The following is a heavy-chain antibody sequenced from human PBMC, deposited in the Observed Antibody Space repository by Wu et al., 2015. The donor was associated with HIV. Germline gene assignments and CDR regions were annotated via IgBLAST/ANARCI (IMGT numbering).Heavy chain of an antibody. J-gene: IGHJ4*02. D-gene: IGHD3-22*01. Sequence: QVQPVQSGAEVKKPGASVKVSCKASGYTFNSYGISWVRQAPGQGLDWMGWISAYNGNTDYAQKFQGRVTMTTDTSTSTAYMELWSLRSDDTAVYYCARDLAFLYYDDSGYSKFDYWGQGTLVTVSS. CDR1: GYTFNSYG. CDR2: ISAYNGNT. V-gene: IGHV1-18*01. CDR3: ARDLAFLYYDDSGYSKFDY.